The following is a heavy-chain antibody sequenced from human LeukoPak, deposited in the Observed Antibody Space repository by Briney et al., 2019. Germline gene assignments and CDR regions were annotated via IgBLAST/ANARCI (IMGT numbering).Heavy chain of an antibody. V-gene: IGHV3-7*01. CDR2: IKQDGSEK. D-gene: IGHD2-15*01. J-gene: IGHJ4*02. CDR1: GFTFSSYW. Sequence: GGSLRLSCAASGFTFSSYWMSWVRQAPGKGLEWVANIKQDGSEKYYVDSVKGRFTISGDNAQNSLYLQMNSLRAEDTAVYYCARSLGYCSGGSCYPFDYWGQGTLVTVSS. CDR3: ARSLGYCSGGSCYPFDY.